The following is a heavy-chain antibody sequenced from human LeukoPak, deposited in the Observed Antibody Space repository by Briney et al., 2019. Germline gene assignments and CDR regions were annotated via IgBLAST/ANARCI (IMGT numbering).Heavy chain of an antibody. Sequence: PSETLSLTCTVSGGSISSGGYYWSWIRQHPGKGLEWIGYIYYSGSTYYNPSLKSRVTISVDTSKNQFSLELSSVTAADTAVYYCAREVTVRGKWNYFDYWGQGTLVTVSS. CDR2: IYYSGST. V-gene: IGHV4-31*03. D-gene: IGHD2-8*01. CDR3: AREVTVRGKWNYFDY. CDR1: GGSISSGGYY. J-gene: IGHJ4*02.